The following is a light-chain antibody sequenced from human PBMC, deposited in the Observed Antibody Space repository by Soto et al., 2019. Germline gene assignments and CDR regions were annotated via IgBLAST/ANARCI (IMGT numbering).Light chain of an antibody. CDR2: EVN. J-gene: IGLJ1*01. CDR1: SSDVGSYYP. Sequence: QSVLTQPASMSGSPGQSITISCTGTSSDVGSYYPVSWFQQHPGKAPKLIIYEVNKRPSRVSDRFSGSKSGNTASLTISGLQAADEAEYYCCSYAGDTTFFVFGTGTKVTVL. CDR3: CSYAGDTTFFV. V-gene: IGLV2-23*02.